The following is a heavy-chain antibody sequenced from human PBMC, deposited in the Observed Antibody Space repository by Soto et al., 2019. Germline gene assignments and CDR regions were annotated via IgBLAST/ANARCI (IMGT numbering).Heavy chain of an antibody. Sequence: WGSLRLSCAASGFTFSSYGMHWVRQAPGKGLEWVAVISYDGSNKYYADSVKGRFTISRDNSKNTLYLQMNSLRAEDTAVYYCAKDLFSHSAGLGSVFDFDYWGQGTLVTVSS. CDR1: GFTFSSYG. CDR2: ISYDGSNK. D-gene: IGHD6-19*01. CDR3: AKDLFSHSAGLGSVFDFDY. J-gene: IGHJ4*02. V-gene: IGHV3-30*18.